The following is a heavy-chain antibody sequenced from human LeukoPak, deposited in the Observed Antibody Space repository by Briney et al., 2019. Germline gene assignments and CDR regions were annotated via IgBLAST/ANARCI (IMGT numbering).Heavy chain of an antibody. CDR1: GYTFTSYG. CDR2: ISAYNGNT. D-gene: IGHD3-10*01. V-gene: IGHV1-18*01. Sequence: GASVKVSCKASGYTFTSYGISWVRQAPGQGLEWMGWISAYNGNTNYAQKLQGRVTMTTDTSTSTAYMELRSLRSDDTAVYYCARTPYYYGSGSYGGIGYYYGMDVWGQGTTVTVSS. CDR3: ARTPYYYGSGSYGGIGYYYGMDV. J-gene: IGHJ6*02.